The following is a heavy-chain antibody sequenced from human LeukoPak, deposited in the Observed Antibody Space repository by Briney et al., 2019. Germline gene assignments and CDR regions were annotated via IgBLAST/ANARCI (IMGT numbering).Heavy chain of an antibody. D-gene: IGHD6-19*01. CDR1: GGSISSYY. CDR3: ARYSRGWYDY. CDR2: IYYSGST. V-gene: IGHV4-59*08. J-gene: IGHJ4*02. Sequence: PSETLSLTCTVSGGSISSYYWSWIRQPPGKGLEWIGYIYYSGSTNYNPSLKSRVTISVDTSKNQFSLKLSSVTAADTAVYYCARYSRGWYDYWGQGTLVTVSS.